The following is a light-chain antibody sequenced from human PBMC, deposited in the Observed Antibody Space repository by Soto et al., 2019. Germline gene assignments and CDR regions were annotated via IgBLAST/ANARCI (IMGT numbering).Light chain of an antibody. CDR1: QTVSSN. J-gene: IGKJ2*01. V-gene: IGKV3-15*01. CDR3: QQYKNWPPYT. Sequence: EIVMTQSPATLSVSPGERVTLSCRASQTVSSNLAWYQKKPGQAPRFLIYGASTRADGVPARFSGSGSGTDFTLTISSLQSDDLAVYYCQQYKNWPPYTFGQGTKLDIK. CDR2: GAS.